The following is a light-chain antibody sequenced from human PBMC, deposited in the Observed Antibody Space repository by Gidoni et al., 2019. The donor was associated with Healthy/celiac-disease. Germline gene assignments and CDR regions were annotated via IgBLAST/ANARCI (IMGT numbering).Light chain of an antibody. CDR3: AAWDDSLSAFNWV. CDR1: SSNIGSNY. V-gene: IGLV1-47*01. CDR2: RNN. J-gene: IGLJ3*02. Sequence: QSVLTQPPSASGTPGQRDTISCSGSSSNIGSNYVYWYQQLPGTAPKLLIYRNNQRPSGVPDRFSGSKSGTSASLAISGLRSEDEADYYCAAWDDSLSAFNWVFGGGTKLTVL.